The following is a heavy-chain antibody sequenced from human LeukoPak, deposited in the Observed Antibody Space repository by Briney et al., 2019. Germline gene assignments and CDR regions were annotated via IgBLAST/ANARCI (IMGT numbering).Heavy chain of an antibody. V-gene: IGHV3-64*01. CDR2: ISSNGGST. D-gene: IGHD1-26*01. Sequence: GGSLRLSCAASGFSFSSYAMDWVRQAPGKGLEFVSAISSNGGSTYYANSVKGRFTISRDNSKKTLYLQMGSLRAEDMAVYYCARVGSGSSSGSYDYWGQGTLVTVSS. CDR1: GFSFSSYA. CDR3: ARVGSGSSSGSYDY. J-gene: IGHJ4*02.